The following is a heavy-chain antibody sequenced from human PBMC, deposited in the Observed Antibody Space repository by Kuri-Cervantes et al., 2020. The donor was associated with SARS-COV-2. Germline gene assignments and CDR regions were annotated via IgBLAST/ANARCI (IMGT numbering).Heavy chain of an antibody. CDR2: ISSSSSYI. Sequence: TCAASGFTLSSHTMNWVRQAPGKGLEWVSSISSSSSYIFYADSVKGRFTISRDNAKNSLSLQMNSLRAEDTAVYYCARDFNPLDYWGQGTLVTVSS. J-gene: IGHJ4*02. CDR1: GFTLSSHT. CDR3: ARDFNPLDY. V-gene: IGHV3-21*01.